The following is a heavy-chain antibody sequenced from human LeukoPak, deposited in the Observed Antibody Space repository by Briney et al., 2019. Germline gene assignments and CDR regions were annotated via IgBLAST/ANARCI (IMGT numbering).Heavy chain of an antibody. CDR3: ARGAWSENPFDY. D-gene: IGHD1-14*01. V-gene: IGHV3-21*01. CDR2: ISSSSSYI. CDR1: GFTVSSNY. J-gene: IGHJ4*02. Sequence: GGSLRLSCAASGFTVSSNYMNWVRQAPGKGLEWVSSISSSSSYIYYADSVKGRFTISRDNAKNSLYLEMNSLRAEDTAVYYCARGAWSENPFDYWGQGTLVTVSS.